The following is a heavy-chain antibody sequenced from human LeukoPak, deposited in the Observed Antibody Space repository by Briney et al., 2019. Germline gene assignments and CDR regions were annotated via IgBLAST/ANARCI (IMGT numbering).Heavy chain of an antibody. Sequence: GGSLRLSCAASGFTFSSYWMHWVRQAPGKGLVWVSRINSDGSSTSYADSVKGRFTISRDNAKNTLYLQMNSLGAEDTAVYYCTTVLSSNRYNLCDHWGQGTLVTVSS. CDR3: TTVLSSNRYNLCDH. CDR2: INSDGSST. D-gene: IGHD6-13*01. V-gene: IGHV3-74*01. CDR1: GFTFSSYW. J-gene: IGHJ4*02.